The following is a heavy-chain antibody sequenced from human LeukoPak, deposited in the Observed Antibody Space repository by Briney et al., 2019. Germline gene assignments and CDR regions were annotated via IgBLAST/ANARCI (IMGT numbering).Heavy chain of an antibody. CDR1: GFTFSSYG. CDR2: IRYDGSNK. Sequence: PGGSPRLSCAASGFTFSSYGMHWVRQAPGKGLEWVAFIRYDGSNKYCADSVKGRFTISRDNSKNTLYLQMNSLRAEDTAVYYCAKDDLRYCSSTSCRRLDYWGQGTLVTVSS. D-gene: IGHD2-2*01. V-gene: IGHV3-30*02. CDR3: AKDDLRYCSSTSCRRLDY. J-gene: IGHJ4*02.